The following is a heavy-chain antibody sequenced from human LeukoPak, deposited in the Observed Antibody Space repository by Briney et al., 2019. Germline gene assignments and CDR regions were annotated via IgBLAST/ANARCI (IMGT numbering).Heavy chain of an antibody. CDR3: ARGSGYYYYYGMDV. J-gene: IGHJ6*04. CDR1: GGTFSSYA. Sequence: ASVQVSFKASGGTFSSYASSWVGQAPGQGLEWMGGIITICGKAKYAQKFQGRVTITADKSTSTAYMELSSLRSEDTAVYYRARGSGYYYYYGMDVWGKGTTVTVSS. CDR2: IITICGKA. V-gene: IGHV1-69*06.